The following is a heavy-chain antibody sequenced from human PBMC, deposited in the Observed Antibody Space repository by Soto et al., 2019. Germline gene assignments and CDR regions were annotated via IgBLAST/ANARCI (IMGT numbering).Heavy chain of an antibody. CDR2: ISGSGGTT. J-gene: IGHJ6*02. V-gene: IGHV3-23*01. Sequence: GGSLRLSCAASGFTFSNYAMSWVRQAPGKGLEWVSVISGSGGTTYCADSVKGRFTVSRDNSKNTLYLQMNSLRAEDTAVYYCAKDRLPYYYGMDLWGQGTTVTVSS. CDR1: GFTFSNYA. CDR3: AKDRLPYYYGMDL. D-gene: IGHD2-15*01.